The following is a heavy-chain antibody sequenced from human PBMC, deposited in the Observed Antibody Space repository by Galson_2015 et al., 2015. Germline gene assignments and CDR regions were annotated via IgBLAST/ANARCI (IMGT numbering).Heavy chain of an antibody. CDR3: SFDPYSGYSFPSVSFRDF. CDR2: IKPEGTEE. CDR1: GFTFSNFW. J-gene: IGHJ4*02. V-gene: IGHV3-7*03. Sequence: SLRLSCAASGFTFSNFWMPWVRQALGKGLEWVASIKPEGTEEYYVDSLKGRFPISRDNPKNSLYLQMNSLRVEDTAVYYCSFDPYSGYSFPSVSFRDFWGQGTLVTVSS. D-gene: IGHD5-18*01.